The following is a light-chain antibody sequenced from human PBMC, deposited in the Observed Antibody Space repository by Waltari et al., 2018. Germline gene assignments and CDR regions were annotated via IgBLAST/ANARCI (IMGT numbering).Light chain of an antibody. CDR1: QSIFYSAINKNY. CDR3: QQYYSTPPIT. Sequence: DIVMNQSPESLAVSLGERATINCKSSQSIFYSAINKNYLAWYQQKPGQPPKLLIYWASTRESGVPDRFTGSGSGTDFTLTISSLQAEDVAVYYCQQYYSTPPITFGQGTRLEIK. V-gene: IGKV4-1*01. CDR2: WAS. J-gene: IGKJ5*01.